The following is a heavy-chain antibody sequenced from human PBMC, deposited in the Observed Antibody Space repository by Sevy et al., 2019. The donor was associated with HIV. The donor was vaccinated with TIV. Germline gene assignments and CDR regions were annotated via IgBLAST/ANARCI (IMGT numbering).Heavy chain of an antibody. CDR1: GFTFTSFC. CDR3: ALERLSSNVAEYFQN. CDR2: ISYDGSNK. V-gene: IGHV3-30-3*01. Sequence: GGSLRLSCAASGFTFTSFCMHWVRQAPGKGLEWVATISYDGSNKYYADSVKGRFTISRDNSKNYLYLQMNSLRAEDTAVYCCALERLSSNVAEYFQNWGQGTLVTVSS. J-gene: IGHJ1*01. D-gene: IGHD1-1*01.